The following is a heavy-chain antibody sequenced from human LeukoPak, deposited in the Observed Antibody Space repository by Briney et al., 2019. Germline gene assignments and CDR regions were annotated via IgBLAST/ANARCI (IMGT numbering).Heavy chain of an antibody. J-gene: IGHJ4*02. CDR3: VRGSDWYYFDF. CDR2: TNTDGSTI. Sequence: GGSLRLSCAASGFTFRASYMHWVRHVPGQGLVWVSRTNTDGSTIVYANSVKGRFTMSRDNAKNTLYLQMNSLRAEDTAIYYCVRGSDWYYFDFWGQGILVTVSS. V-gene: IGHV3-74*01. D-gene: IGHD6-19*01. CDR1: GFTFRASY.